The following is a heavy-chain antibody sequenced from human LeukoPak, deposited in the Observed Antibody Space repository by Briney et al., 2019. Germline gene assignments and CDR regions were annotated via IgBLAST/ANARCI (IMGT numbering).Heavy chain of an antibody. CDR3: AKDALVPALFFTILGYYFDY. J-gene: IGHJ4*02. Sequence: HPGGSLRLSCAASGFTFSSYAMSWVRQAPGKGLEWVSAISGSGGSTYYADSVKGRFTISRDNSKNTLYLQMNSLRAEDTAVYYCAKDALVPALFFTILGYYFDYWGQGTLVTVSS. CDR1: GFTFSSYA. V-gene: IGHV3-23*01. CDR2: ISGSGGST. D-gene: IGHD2-21*01.